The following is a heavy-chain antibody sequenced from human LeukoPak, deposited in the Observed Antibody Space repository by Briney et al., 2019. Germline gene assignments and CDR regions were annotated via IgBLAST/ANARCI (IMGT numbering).Heavy chain of an antibody. D-gene: IGHD6-19*01. CDR2: ISAYNGNT. CDR1: GYTFTSYG. Sequence: GASVKVSCKASGYTFTSYGISWVRQAPGQGLERMGWISAYNGNTNYAQKLQGRVTMTTDTSTSTAYMELRSLRSDDTAVYYCARDRAQAVAGTFDYWGQGTLVTVSS. V-gene: IGHV1-18*01. CDR3: ARDRAQAVAGTFDY. J-gene: IGHJ4*02.